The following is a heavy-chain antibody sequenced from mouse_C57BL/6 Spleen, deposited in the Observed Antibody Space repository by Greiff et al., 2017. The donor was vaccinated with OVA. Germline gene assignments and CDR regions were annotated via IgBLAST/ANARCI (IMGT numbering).Heavy chain of an antibody. CDR3: ARDLTGTGYYFDY. Sequence: VQLQESGAELVMPGASVKLSCKASGYTFTSYWMHWVKQRPGQGLEWIGEIDPSDSYTNYNQKFKGKSTLTVDKSSSKTYMQLSSLTSEDSAVYYSARDLTGTGYYFDYWGQGTTLTVSS. J-gene: IGHJ2*01. CDR1: GYTFTSYW. CDR2: IDPSDSYT. D-gene: IGHD4-1*01. V-gene: IGHV1-69*01.